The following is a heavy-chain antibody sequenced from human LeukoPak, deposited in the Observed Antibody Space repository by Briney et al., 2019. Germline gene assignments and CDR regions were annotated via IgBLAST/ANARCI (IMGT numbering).Heavy chain of an antibody. CDR1: GGSFSGYH. CDR2: IDHTGST. CDR3: ARGVGAYGSGSSRPVGY. Sequence: SETLSLTCAVYGGSFSGYHWSWIRQPPGKGLEWIGEIDHTGSTNYNPSLKSQVTISLGTSKKQFSLKLNSVTAADTAVYYCARGVGAYGSGSSRPVGYWGQGTLVTVSS. V-gene: IGHV4-34*01. J-gene: IGHJ4*02. D-gene: IGHD3-10*01.